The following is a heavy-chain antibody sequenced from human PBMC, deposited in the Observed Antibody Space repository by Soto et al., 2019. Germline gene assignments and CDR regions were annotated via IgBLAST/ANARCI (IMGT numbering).Heavy chain of an antibody. CDR3: ARVGGYSSSWLDY. J-gene: IGHJ4*02. V-gene: IGHV4-59*01. D-gene: IGHD6-13*01. CDR1: GGSISSYY. Sequence: SETLSLTCTVSGGSISSYYWSWIRQPPGKGLEWIGYIYYSGSTNYNPSLKSRVTISVDTSKNQFSLKLSSVTAADTAVYYCARVGGYSSSWLDYWGQGTLVTVSS. CDR2: IYYSGST.